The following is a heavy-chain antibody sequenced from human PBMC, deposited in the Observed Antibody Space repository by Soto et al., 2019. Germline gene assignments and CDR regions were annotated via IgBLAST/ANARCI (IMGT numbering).Heavy chain of an antibody. CDR1: GFTFTTYG. J-gene: IGHJ4*02. D-gene: IGHD3-10*01. V-gene: IGHV3-33*01. Sequence: GGSLRLSCAASGFTFTTYGMHWVRQAPGKGLEWVAFIWYDGSNKFYADSVQGPFTISRDNSKDTLYLQMNNLRVEDTAVYYCARGNYYSAGDLLLDYWGQGTLVTVSS. CDR3: ARGNYYSAGDLLLDY. CDR2: IWYDGSNK.